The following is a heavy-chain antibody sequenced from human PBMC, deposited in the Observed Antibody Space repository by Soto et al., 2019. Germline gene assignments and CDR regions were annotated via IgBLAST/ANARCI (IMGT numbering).Heavy chain of an antibody. Sequence: PWGSLRLSCTASGGTISSHGVHWVRKTQGKGLDWVALILYDGKKNYYADSVKGRFTISRDNSKNTLYLQMNSLRAEDTAVYYCAKDEVRVEGVARDYYGMGVWGQGTTVTVSS. V-gene: IGHV3-30*18. D-gene: IGHD2-15*01. J-gene: IGHJ6*02. CDR2: ILYDGKKN. CDR1: GGTISSHG. CDR3: AKDEVRVEGVARDYYGMGV.